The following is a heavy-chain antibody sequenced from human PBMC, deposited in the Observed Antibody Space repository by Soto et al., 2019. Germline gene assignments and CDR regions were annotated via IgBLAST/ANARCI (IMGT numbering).Heavy chain of an antibody. Sequence: QVQLQESGPGLVKPSETLSLACTVSGGSISSYYWSWIRQPPGKGLEWIGYIYYSGSTNYNPSLKSRVTISVDTSKNQFSLKLSSVTAADTAVYYCARVQGGYSYGPSRSAFDIWGQGTMVTVSS. CDR2: IYYSGST. CDR1: GGSISSYY. D-gene: IGHD5-18*01. V-gene: IGHV4-59*01. J-gene: IGHJ3*02. CDR3: ARVQGGYSYGPSRSAFDI.